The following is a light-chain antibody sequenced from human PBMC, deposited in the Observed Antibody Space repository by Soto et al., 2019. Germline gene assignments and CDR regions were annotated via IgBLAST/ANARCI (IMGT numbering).Light chain of an antibody. V-gene: IGKV1-8*01. J-gene: IGKJ2*01. CDR1: QPISSY. CDR3: HQYYGYPYT. Sequence: ILMTQSPSSFSASTGDKVTISCRASQPISSYLAWYQQKPGKAPKVLIYATSTLQSGVPARFSGSGSGTDFTLTINNLQSEDFATYYCHQYYGYPYTFGQGTKLEI. CDR2: ATS.